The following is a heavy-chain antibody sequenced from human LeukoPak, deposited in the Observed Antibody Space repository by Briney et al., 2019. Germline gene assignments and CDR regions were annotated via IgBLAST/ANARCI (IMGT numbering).Heavy chain of an antibody. CDR1: GYSFTSYW. V-gene: IGHV5-10-1*01. CDR3: ARQGGGSSDFDY. CDR2: IDPSDSYT. D-gene: IGHD2-15*01. J-gene: IGHJ4*02. Sequence: GESLKISYKGSGYSFTSYWISWVRQMPGKGLEWMGRIDPSDSYTNYSPSFQGHVTISADKSISTAYLQWSSLKASDTAMYYCARQGGGSSDFDYWGQGTLVTVSS.